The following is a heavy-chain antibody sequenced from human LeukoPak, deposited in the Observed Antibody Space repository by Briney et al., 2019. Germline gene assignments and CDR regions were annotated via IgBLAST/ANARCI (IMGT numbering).Heavy chain of an antibody. J-gene: IGHJ4*02. CDR2: ISSSGSSI. CDR1: GFTFSSYE. CDR3: ARGSDDYGDYYFDY. Sequence: GGSLRLPCAASGFTFSSYEMNWVRQAPGKGLEWVSYISSSGSSIYYADSLKGRFTISRDNAKNSLYLQMNSLRAEDTAVYYCARGSDDYGDYYFDYWGQGTLVTVSS. D-gene: IGHD4-17*01. V-gene: IGHV3-48*03.